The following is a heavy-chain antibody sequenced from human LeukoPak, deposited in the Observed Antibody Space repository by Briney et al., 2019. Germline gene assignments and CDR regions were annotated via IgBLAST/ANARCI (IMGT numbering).Heavy chain of an antibody. V-gene: IGHV3-30-3*01. J-gene: IGHJ3*02. CDR1: GFTFSSYA. CDR3: ARVNRVVPVYAFDI. CDR2: ISYDGSNK. Sequence: GGSLRLSCAASGFTFSSYAMHWIRQAPGKGLEWVAVISYDGSNKYYADSVKGRFTISRDNSKNTLYLQMNSLRAEDTAVYYCARVNRVVPVYAFDIWGQGTMVTVSS. D-gene: IGHD1-14*01.